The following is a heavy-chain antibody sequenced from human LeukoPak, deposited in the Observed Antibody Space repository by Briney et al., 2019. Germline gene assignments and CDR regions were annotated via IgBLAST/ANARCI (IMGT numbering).Heavy chain of an antibody. CDR3: ARDPGGTYISAYYYMDV. D-gene: IGHD1-26*01. J-gene: IGHJ6*03. CDR2: ITSNSSYI. CDR1: GFTFSIYN. V-gene: IGHV3-21*01. Sequence: GGSLRLSCAAPGFTFSIYNMNWVRQAPGRGLEWVSSITSNSSYIYYADSVKGRLTISRDNAKKSLYLQMNSLRAEDTAVYYCARDPGGTYISAYYYMDVWGKGTTVTVSS.